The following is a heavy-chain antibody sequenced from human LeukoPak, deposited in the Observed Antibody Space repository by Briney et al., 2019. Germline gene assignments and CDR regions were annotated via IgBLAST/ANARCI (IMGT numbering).Heavy chain of an antibody. CDR2: VSYTGST. CDR1: GGSISSSTYY. Sequence: SETLSLTCTVSGGSISSSTYYWAWIRQAPGKDLEYIGSVSYTGSTFSNPSLRSRGTISVDTSKNQFSLMLSSVTAADTAVYYCARTGYATGWLDYWGQGTLVTVSS. CDR3: ARTGYATGWLDY. J-gene: IGHJ4*02. D-gene: IGHD5-12*01. V-gene: IGHV4-39*01.